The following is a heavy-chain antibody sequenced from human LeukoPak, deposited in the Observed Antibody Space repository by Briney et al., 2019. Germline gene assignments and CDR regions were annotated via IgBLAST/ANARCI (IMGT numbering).Heavy chain of an antibody. CDR1: GFTFSSYS. V-gene: IGHV3-48*04. J-gene: IGHJ4*02. Sequence: GGSLRLSCAASGFTFSSYSMNWVRQAPGKGLEWVSYISSSSSTIYYADSVKGRFTISRDNAKNSLYLQMNSLRAEDTAVYYCARGRDPAGDDSWSGLAGSWYYFDYWGQGTLVTVSS. CDR3: ARGRDPAGDDSWSGLAGSWYYFDY. D-gene: IGHD3-3*01. CDR2: ISSSSSTI.